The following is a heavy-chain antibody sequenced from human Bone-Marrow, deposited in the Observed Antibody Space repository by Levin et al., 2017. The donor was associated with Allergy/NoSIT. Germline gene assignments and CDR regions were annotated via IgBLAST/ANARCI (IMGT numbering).Heavy chain of an antibody. V-gene: IGHV2-5*02. D-gene: IGHD4-17*01. CDR2: IYWDDDK. CDR3: ARLTSVATTYFDY. Sequence: ESGPTLVKPTQTLTLTCTFSGFSLNSRGMGVGWIRQPPGKALEWLALIYWDDDKRYSPSLKNRLTITKDTSKDQVVLTMTSVDPVDTATYFCARLTSVATTYFDYWGQGALVTVSS. J-gene: IGHJ4*02. CDR1: GFSLNSRGMG.